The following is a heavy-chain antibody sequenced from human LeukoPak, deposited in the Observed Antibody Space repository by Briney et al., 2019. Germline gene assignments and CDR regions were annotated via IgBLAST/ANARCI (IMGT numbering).Heavy chain of an antibody. D-gene: IGHD1-7*01. J-gene: IGHJ1*01. CDR2: IYSSGTT. CDR1: GGSISTTSYY. CDR3: VQNIPGTIEH. V-gene: IGHV4-39*01. Sequence: PSETLSLTCTVSGGSISTTSYYWGWIRQPLGKGLECIGNIYSSGTTYYNPSLKSRVTISIDTSKSQFSLRLNSVTAADTAVYYCVQNIPGTIEHWGQGTLVTVSS.